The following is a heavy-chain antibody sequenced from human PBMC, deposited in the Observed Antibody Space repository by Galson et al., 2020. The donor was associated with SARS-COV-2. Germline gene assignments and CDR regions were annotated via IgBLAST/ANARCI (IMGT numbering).Heavy chain of an antibody. CDR2: IFSDGSNK. J-gene: IGHJ4*02. CDR1: GFTFENHA. CDR3: ARDGQLSSGWAFDY. D-gene: IGHD6-19*01. Sequence: GESLKISCAASGFTFENHAMHWVRQAPGKGLEWVAQIFSDGSNKYYLDSVKGRFTISRDNSENTVSLQMDNLRAEDTAVYFCARDGQLSSGWAFDYWGQGTLVTVSA. V-gene: IGHV3-33*01.